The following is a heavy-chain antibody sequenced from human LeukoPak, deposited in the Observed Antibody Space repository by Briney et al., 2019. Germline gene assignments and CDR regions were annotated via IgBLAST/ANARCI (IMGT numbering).Heavy chain of an antibody. Sequence: PSETLSLSCTVSGGSFSGYYWTWIRQLPGKGLEWIGEMSDRGTTNRNPSLRSRVTMSVDPSQKQFSLTLNSVTAADTAVYFCARHGFEYLVDTNMHYYYMDVWGKGTTVTVSS. CDR3: ARHGFEYLVDTNMHYYYMDV. CDR2: MSDRGTT. CDR1: GGSFSGYY. V-gene: IGHV4-34*01. D-gene: IGHD6-6*01. J-gene: IGHJ6*03.